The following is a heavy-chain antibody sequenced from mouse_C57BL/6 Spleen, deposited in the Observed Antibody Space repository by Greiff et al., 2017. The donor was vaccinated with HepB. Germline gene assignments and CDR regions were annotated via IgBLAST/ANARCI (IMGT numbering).Heavy chain of an antibody. Sequence: VQLQQSGAELVKPGASVKISCKASGYAFSSYWMNWVKQRPGKGLEWIGQIYPGDGDTNYNGKFKGKATLTADKSSSTAYMQLSSLTSEGSAVYFCAKRDDSSGYPVYFDYWGQGTTLTVSS. CDR1: GYAFSSYW. V-gene: IGHV1-80*01. CDR2: IYPGDGDT. J-gene: IGHJ2*01. CDR3: AKRDDSSGYPVYFDY. D-gene: IGHD3-2*02.